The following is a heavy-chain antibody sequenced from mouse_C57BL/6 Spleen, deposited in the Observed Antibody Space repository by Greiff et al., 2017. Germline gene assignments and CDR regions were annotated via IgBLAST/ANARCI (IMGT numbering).Heavy chain of an antibody. CDR3: ARSEGKYDYGRPFAMDY. Sequence: QVQLQQPGAELVKPGASVKLSCKASGYTFTSYWMHWVKQRPGQGLEWIGMIHPNSGSTNYNEKFKSKATLTVDKSSSTAYMQLSSLTSEDSAVYYCARSEGKYDYGRPFAMDYWGQGTSVTASS. CDR2: IHPNSGST. J-gene: IGHJ4*01. V-gene: IGHV1-64*01. D-gene: IGHD2-4*01. CDR1: GYTFTSYW.